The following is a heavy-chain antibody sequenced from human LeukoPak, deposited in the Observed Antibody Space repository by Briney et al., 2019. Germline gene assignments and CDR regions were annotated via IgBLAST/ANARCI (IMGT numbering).Heavy chain of an antibody. CDR1: GASICSDKW. J-gene: IGHJ4*02. CDR2: IHPSGRT. Sequence: SETLSLTCVVSGASICSDKWWTWVRQTPGKGLEWIGEIHPSGRTNYKPSLKSRVSISVDRSKNQFSLKMTSVTAADTAFYYCARGGYWNFDYWGQGALVTVSS. CDR3: ARGGYWNFDY. V-gene: IGHV4-4*02. D-gene: IGHD1-1*01.